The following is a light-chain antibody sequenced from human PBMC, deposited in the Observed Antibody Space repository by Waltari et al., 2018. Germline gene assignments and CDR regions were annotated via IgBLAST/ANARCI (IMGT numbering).Light chain of an antibody. CDR2: IDGGGGH. V-gene: IGLV4-69*01. J-gene: IGLJ2*01. CDR3: QTWDPDAVV. Sequence: QLAVTQSPSASASLGASVKLTCTLRSDHSAYAIAWHQHQPEKGPRFLMNIDGGGGHTKGDGIADRFPGFSSAAERYLTISSLQYEDEAAYYCQTWDPDAVVFGGGTKLT. CDR1: SDHSAYA.